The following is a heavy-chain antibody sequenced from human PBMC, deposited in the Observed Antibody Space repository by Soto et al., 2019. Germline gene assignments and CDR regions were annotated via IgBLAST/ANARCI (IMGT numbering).Heavy chain of an antibody. D-gene: IGHD1-26*01. Sequence: GMPSPSQALSLTCAISGDSVSSYSAAWNWIRQSPSGGLEWLGRTYYRSRFFNDYAESVKSRIIINPDTSKNQFSLQLKSVTPVDTAVYYCVIYRYSCSEGLAPWGLDTPVPLSA. V-gene: IGHV6-1*02. CDR2: TYYRSRFFN. CDR3: VIYRYSCSEGLAP. CDR1: GDSVSSYSAA. J-gene: IGHJ1*01.